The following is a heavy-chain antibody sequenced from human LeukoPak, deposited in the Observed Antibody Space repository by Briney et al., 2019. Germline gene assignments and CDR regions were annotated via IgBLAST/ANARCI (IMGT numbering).Heavy chain of an antibody. V-gene: IGHV3-64*01. J-gene: IGHJ5*02. CDR2: ISSNGGST. CDR1: GFTFSSYS. D-gene: IGHD3-9*01. Sequence: PGGSLRLSCAASGFTFSSYSMNWVRQAPGKGLEYVSAISSNGGSTYYANSVKGRFTISRDNSKNTLYLQMGSLRAEDMAVYYCARGGSRDILTGFPTWGQGTLVTVSS. CDR3: ARGGSRDILTGFPT.